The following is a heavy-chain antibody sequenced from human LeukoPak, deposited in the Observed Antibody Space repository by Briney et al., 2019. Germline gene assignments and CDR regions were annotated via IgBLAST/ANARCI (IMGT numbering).Heavy chain of an antibody. CDR2: IYSAGST. J-gene: IGHJ3*02. Sequence: GGSLRLSCAASELTVSSNYMSWFRQAPGKGLEWVSLIYSAGSTYYADSVKGRFTISRHNSRNTLYLQMNSLRAEDTAVYYCARHIGFDAFDIWGQGTMVTVSS. CDR3: ARHIGFDAFDI. CDR1: ELTVSSNY. V-gene: IGHV3-53*04.